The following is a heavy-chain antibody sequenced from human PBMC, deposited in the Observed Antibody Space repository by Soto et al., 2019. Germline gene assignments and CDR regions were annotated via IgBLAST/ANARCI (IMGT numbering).Heavy chain of an antibody. V-gene: IGHV3-30-3*01. CDR2: ISYDGSNK. Sequence: VQLVESGGGVVQPGRSLRLSCAASGFTFSSYAMHWVRQAPGKGLEWVAVISYDGSNKYYADSVKGRFTISRDNSKNTLYLQMNSLRAEDTAVYYCARPGLYDSSGYLDYWGQGTLVTVSS. J-gene: IGHJ4*02. CDR3: ARPGLYDSSGYLDY. CDR1: GFTFSSYA. D-gene: IGHD3-22*01.